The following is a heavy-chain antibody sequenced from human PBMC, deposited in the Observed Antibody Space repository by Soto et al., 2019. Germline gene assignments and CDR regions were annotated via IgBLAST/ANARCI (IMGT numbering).Heavy chain of an antibody. J-gene: IGHJ4*02. CDR2: ISYDGSNK. CDR3: ARAGGYSSSWYRFDY. CDR1: GFTFSSYA. D-gene: IGHD6-13*01. Sequence: SGGSLRLSCAASGFTFSSYAMHWVRQAPGKGLEWVAVISYDGSNKYYADSVKGRFTISRDNSKNTLYLQMNSLRAEDTAVYYCARAGGYSSSWYRFDYWGQGTLVTVSS. V-gene: IGHV3-30-3*01.